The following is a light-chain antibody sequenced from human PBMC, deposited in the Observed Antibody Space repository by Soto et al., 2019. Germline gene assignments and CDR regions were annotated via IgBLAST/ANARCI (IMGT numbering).Light chain of an antibody. CDR1: NIGSKS. Sequence: SYELTQPPSVSVAPGQTARITCGGNNIGSKSVHWYQQKPGQAPVLVVYDDSDRPSGIPERFPGSKSGNTATLTISRVEVGDEADYFCQVWDPSSDPNYVFGTGTKVTVL. CDR3: QVWDPSSDPNYV. V-gene: IGLV3-21*02. CDR2: DDS. J-gene: IGLJ1*01.